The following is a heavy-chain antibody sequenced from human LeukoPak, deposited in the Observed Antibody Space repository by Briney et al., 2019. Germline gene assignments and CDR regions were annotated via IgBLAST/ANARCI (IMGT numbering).Heavy chain of an antibody. Sequence: PGGSLRLSCAASGFTFSSYSVNWVRQAPGKGLEWVSVINSGGNTYYADSVKGRFTISRDNSKNTLYLQMNSLRAEDTAVYYCAREVNWFDPWGQGTLVTVSS. J-gene: IGHJ5*02. CDR1: GFTFSSYS. CDR3: AREVNWFDP. V-gene: IGHV3-66*01. CDR2: INSGGNT.